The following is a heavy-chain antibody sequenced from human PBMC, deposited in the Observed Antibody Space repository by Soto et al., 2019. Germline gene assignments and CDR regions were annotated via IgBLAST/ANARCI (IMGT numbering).Heavy chain of an antibody. D-gene: IGHD3-10*01. CDR1: GGSISSYY. CDR2: IYYSGST. Sequence: LSLTCTVSGGSISSYYWSWIRQPPGKGLEWIGYIYYSGSTNYNPSLKSRVTISVDTSKNQFSLKLSSVTAADTAVYYCARGLYYGSGSPFVFWGQGTLVTVSS. CDR3: ARGLYYGSGSPFVF. J-gene: IGHJ4*02. V-gene: IGHV4-59*01.